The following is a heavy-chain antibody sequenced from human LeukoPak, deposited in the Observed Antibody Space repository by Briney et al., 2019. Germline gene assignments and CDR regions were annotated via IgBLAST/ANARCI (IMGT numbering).Heavy chain of an antibody. V-gene: IGHV3-30*04. CDR2: ISYDGSKK. J-gene: IGHJ4*02. CDR3: TIGDNLGELSSTLDY. CDR1: EITFSSYA. Sequence: GGSLRLSCEASEITFSSYAMHWVRQAPGKGLEWVAVISYDGSKKSYADSVKGRFPISRDNSKNTIFLQMNSLRVEDTAVYYCTIGDNLGELSSTLDYWGPGTLVPVSS. D-gene: IGHD3-16*02.